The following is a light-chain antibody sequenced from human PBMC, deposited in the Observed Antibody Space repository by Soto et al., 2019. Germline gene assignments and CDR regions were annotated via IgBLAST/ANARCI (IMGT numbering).Light chain of an antibody. CDR2: GAS. CDR3: QQYNNWPPS. Sequence: EIVMTQPPAALSVSPGERAALSCRASQSVSINLAWYQQKPGQAPRLLLYGASTRATGIPARFSGSGSGTEFTLTISSLQSEDSAGYYCQQYNNWPPSFGGGTKLEIK. CDR1: QSVSIN. V-gene: IGKV3D-15*01. J-gene: IGKJ4*01.